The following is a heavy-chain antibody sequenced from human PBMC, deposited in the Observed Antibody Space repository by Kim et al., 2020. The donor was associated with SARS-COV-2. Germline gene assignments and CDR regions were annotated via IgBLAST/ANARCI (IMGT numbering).Heavy chain of an antibody. CDR2: MNRNGSDE. CDR3: ARPLGSETSDY. D-gene: IGHD5-12*01. Sequence: GGSLRLSCVASGFTFSHSWMSWVRQAPGRGLEWVANMNRNGSDEYYVDSVKGRFTVSRDNAKNFFYLHMNSLRVEDTAVYYCARPLGSETSDYWGQGSLV. V-gene: IGHV3-7*01. J-gene: IGHJ4*02. CDR1: GFTFSHSW.